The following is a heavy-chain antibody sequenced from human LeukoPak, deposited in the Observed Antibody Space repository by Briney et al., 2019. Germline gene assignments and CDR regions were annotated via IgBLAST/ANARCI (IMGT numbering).Heavy chain of an antibody. D-gene: IGHD2-15*01. CDR2: IYPSGST. CDR3: ARGSYCSGGSCYSGYYFDY. V-gene: IGHV4-4*07. Sequence: SETLSLTCTVSGGSISSYYWSWIRQPAGKGLEWIGRIYPSGSTNYNPSLKSRVTISVDTSKNQFSLKLSSVTAADTAVYYCARGSYCSGGSCYSGYYFDYWGQGTLVTVSS. CDR1: GGSISSYY. J-gene: IGHJ4*02.